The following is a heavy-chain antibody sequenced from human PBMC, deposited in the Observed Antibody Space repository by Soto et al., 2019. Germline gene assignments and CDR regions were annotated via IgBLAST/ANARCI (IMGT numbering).Heavy chain of an antibody. V-gene: IGHV4-59*01. CDR1: GGSISSYY. J-gene: IGHJ5*02. CDR3: ARARYPRTTHNWFDP. D-gene: IGHD1-7*01. Sequence: KPSETLSLTCTVSGGSISSYYWSWIRQPPGKGLEWIGYIYYSGSTNYNPSLKSRVTISVDTSKNQFSLKLSSVTAADTAVYYCARARYPRTTHNWFDPWGQGTLVTVSS. CDR2: IYYSGST.